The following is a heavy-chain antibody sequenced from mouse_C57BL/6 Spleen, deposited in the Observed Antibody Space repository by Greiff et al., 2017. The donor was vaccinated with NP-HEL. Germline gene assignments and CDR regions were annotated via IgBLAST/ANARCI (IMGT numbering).Heavy chain of an antibody. D-gene: IGHD1-1*01. CDR2: IYPGDGDT. J-gene: IGHJ4*01. Sequence: QVQLQQSGPELVKPGASVKISCKASGYAFSSSWMNWVKQRPGKGLEWIGRIYPGDGDTNYNGKFKGKATLTADKSSSTAYMQLSSLTSEDSAVYFCARFHYYGSSSYAMDYWGQGTSVTVSS. CDR3: ARFHYYGSSSYAMDY. V-gene: IGHV1-82*01. CDR1: GYAFSSSW.